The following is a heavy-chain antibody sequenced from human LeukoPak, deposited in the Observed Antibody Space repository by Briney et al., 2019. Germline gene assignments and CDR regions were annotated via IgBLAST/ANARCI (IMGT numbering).Heavy chain of an antibody. J-gene: IGHJ4*02. CDR3: ARDPAYYDYVWGSYRYTAFDY. V-gene: IGHV3-30-3*01. D-gene: IGHD3-16*02. CDR2: ISYDGSNK. CDR1: GFTFSSYA. Sequence: GGSLRLSCAASGFTFSSYAMHWVRQAPGKGLEWVAVISYDGSNKYYADSVKGRFTISRDNSKNTLYLQMNSLRAEDTAVYYCARDPAYYDYVWGSYRYTAFDYWGQGTQVTVSS.